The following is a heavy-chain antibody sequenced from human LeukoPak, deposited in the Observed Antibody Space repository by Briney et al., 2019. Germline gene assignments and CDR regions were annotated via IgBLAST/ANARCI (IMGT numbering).Heavy chain of an antibody. V-gene: IGHV4-34*01. CDR1: GGSFSGYY. CDR3: ARYRVGYCSGGSCSFDASDI. J-gene: IGHJ3*02. CDR2: INHSGST. D-gene: IGHD2-15*01. Sequence: SETLSLTCAVYGGSFSGYYWSWIRQPPGKGLEWIGEINHSGSTNYNPSLKSRVTISVDTSKNQFSLKLSSVTAADTAVYYCARYRVGYCSGGSCSFDASDIWGQGTMVTVSS.